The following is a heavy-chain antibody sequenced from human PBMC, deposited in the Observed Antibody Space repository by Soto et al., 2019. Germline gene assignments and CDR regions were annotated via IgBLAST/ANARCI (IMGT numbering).Heavy chain of an antibody. D-gene: IGHD6-13*01. CDR2: INHSGST. CDR3: ARSGLAAAGKLYYYGMDV. J-gene: IGHJ6*02. CDR1: GGSFSGYY. Sequence: SETLSLTCAVYGGSFSGYYWSWIRQPPGKGLEWIGEINHSGSTDYNPSLKSRATISVDTSKNQFSLKLSSVTAADTAVYYCARSGLAAAGKLYYYGMDVWGQGTTVTVSS. V-gene: IGHV4-34*01.